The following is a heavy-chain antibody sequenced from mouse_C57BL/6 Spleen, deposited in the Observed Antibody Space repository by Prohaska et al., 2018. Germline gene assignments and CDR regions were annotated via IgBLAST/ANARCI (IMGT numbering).Heavy chain of an antibody. CDR2: STI. D-gene: IGHD1-1*01. CDR3: ARPLINYGSSLDDMDY. J-gene: IGHJ4*01. Sequence: STIYYADTVKGRFTISRDNAKNTLFLQMTILRSEGTAMYYCARPLINYGSSLDDMDYWGQGTSVTVSS. V-gene: IGHV5-17*01.